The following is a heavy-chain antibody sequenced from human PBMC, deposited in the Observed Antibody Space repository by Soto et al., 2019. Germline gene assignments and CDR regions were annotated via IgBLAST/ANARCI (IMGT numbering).Heavy chain of an antibody. V-gene: IGHV1-46*01. J-gene: IGHJ4*02. CDR3: TTGQRPIRFLEWLSRYYFDY. Sequence: ASVKVSCKASGYTFTSYYMHWVRQAPGQGLEWMGIINPSGGSTSYAQKFQGRVTMTEDTSTDTAYMELSSLRSEDTAVYYCTTGQRPIRFLEWLSRYYFDYWGQGTLVTVSS. CDR1: GYTFTSYY. CDR2: INPSGGST. D-gene: IGHD3-3*01.